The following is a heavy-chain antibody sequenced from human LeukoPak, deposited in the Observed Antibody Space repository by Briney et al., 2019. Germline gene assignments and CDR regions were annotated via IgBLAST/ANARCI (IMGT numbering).Heavy chain of an antibody. V-gene: IGHV3-48*04. Sequence: GGSLRLSCAASGFTFSSYSMNWVRQAPGKGLEWVSSISSSSSTIYYADSVKGRFTVSRDNAKNSLYLQMNSLRAEDTAVYYCASPVLLIRGVTVDYWGQGTLVTVSS. J-gene: IGHJ4*02. D-gene: IGHD3-10*01. CDR1: GFTFSSYS. CDR2: ISSSSSTI. CDR3: ASPVLLIRGVTVDY.